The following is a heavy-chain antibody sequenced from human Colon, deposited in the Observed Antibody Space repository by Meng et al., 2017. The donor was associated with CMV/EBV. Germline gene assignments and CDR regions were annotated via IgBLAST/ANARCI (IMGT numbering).Heavy chain of an antibody. CDR3: ARAPKRGTSGGWAPLDY. CDR2: INPNSGGT. CDR1: FTLTDYY. D-gene: IGHD6-19*01. V-gene: IGHV1-2*02. J-gene: IGHJ4*02. Sequence: FTLTDYYIHWVRQAPGHGLEWMGWINPNSGGTNYAQNFQGRVTMTRDTSTNTSDMELRSLRSDDTAMYFCARAPKRGTSGGWAPLDYWGQGTVVTVSS.